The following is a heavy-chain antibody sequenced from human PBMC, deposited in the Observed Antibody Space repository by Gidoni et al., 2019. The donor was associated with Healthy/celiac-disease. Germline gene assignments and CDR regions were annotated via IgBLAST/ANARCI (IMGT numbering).Heavy chain of an antibody. V-gene: IGHV1-69*19. Sequence: QVQLVQSGAEVNKPGSSVKVSCTASGGTFSSYAISWVRQAPGQGLEWMGGIIPVLGTANYAQKFQGRVTITADESTSTAYMELSSLRSEDTAVFYCARDRLGSGWYTRVGDWGQGTLVTVSS. CDR3: ARDRLGSGWYTRVGD. J-gene: IGHJ4*02. CDR2: IIPVLGTA. CDR1: GGTFSSYA. D-gene: IGHD6-19*01.